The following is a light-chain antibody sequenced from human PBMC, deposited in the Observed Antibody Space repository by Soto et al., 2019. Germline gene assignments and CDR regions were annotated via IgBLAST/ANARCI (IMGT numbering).Light chain of an antibody. J-gene: IGLJ1*01. CDR3: AAWDDSLSGYV. V-gene: IGLV1-44*01. Sequence: QSVLTQPPSASGTPGQRVTISCSGSISNIGGNAVNWYQQLPGTTPKLLIYSNNQRPQGVPDRFSGSKSGTSASLAISGLQSEDEADYYCAAWDDSLSGYVFGTGTRSPS. CDR1: ISNIGGNA. CDR2: SNN.